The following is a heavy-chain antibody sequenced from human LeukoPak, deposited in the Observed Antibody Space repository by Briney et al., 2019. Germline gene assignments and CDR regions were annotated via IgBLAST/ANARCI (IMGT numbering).Heavy chain of an antibody. CDR1: GYTXTSYG. CDR3: AREYYYDSSGYNIDY. V-gene: IGHV1-18*01. J-gene: IGHJ4*02. Sequence: ASVKVSCKASGYTXTSYGISWVRQVPGQGLEWMGWISAYNGNTNYAQKLQGRVTMTTDTSTSTAYMELRSLRSDDTAVYYCAREYYYDSSGYNIDYWGQGTLVTVSS. CDR2: ISAYNGNT. D-gene: IGHD3-22*01.